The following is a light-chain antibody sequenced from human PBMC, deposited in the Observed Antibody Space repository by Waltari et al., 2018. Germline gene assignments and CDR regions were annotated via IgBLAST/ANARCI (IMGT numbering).Light chain of an antibody. Sequence: SALTQPAPVSGSPGQSITISCTGTNIDVGSYNYFPWYQQPPGKAPKLIIYEVTNRPSGLSNRFSGSKSGKTAFLTITELQAEDEADYYCSSYAGNDLVIFGGGTKLTVL. CDR1: NIDVGSYNY. V-gene: IGLV2-14*01. CDR3: SSYAGNDLVI. CDR2: EVT. J-gene: IGLJ2*01.